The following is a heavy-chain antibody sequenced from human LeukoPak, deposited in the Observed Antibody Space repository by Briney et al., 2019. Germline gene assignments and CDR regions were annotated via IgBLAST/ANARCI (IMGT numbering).Heavy chain of an antibody. V-gene: IGHV4-59*01. D-gene: IGHD6-13*01. CDR2: IYHSGST. Sequence: SETLSLTCSVSGGFNTHYYWSWIRQPPGKGLEWIGYIYHSGSTKYNPSLKSRVTISVDTSKNHFSLKLSSVTAADTAVYYCARAAYSSSWYSAFDIWGQGTMVTVSS. CDR3: ARAAYSSSWYSAFDI. CDR1: GGFNTHYY. J-gene: IGHJ3*02.